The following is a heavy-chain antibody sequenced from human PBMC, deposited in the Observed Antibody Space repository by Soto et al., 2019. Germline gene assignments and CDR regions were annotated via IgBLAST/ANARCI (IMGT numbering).Heavy chain of an antibody. J-gene: IGHJ3*02. CDR2: INHSGST. D-gene: IGHD6-19*01. CDR1: GGSFSGYY. CDR3: ASYSGYSSGWYRRSQRHGAFDI. Sequence: QVQLQQWGAGLLKPSETLSLTCAVYGGSFSGYYWSWIRQPPGKGLEGIGEINHSGSTNYNPSLKSRVTISVDTSKNQFSLKLSYVTAADTAVYYCASYSGYSSGWYRRSQRHGAFDIWGQGTMVTVSS. V-gene: IGHV4-34*01.